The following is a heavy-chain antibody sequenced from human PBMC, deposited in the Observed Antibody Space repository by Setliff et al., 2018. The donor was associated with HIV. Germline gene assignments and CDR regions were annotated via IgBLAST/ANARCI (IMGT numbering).Heavy chain of an antibody. J-gene: IGHJ4*02. CDR3: VRVAGFSSSWFAY. D-gene: IGHD6-13*01. CDR1: GFTFGNYW. Sequence: RLSCAASGFTFGNYWMHWVRQAPGKGLEWVARINNDGSTSEHANAVKGRLTISRDNDRNTLYLEMNSLRVEDTALYYCVRVAGFSSSWFAYWGQGTLVTVSS. CDR2: INNDGSTS. V-gene: IGHV3-74*03.